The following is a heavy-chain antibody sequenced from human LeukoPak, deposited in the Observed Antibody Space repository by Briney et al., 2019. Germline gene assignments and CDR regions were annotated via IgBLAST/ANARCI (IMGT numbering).Heavy chain of an antibody. CDR3: ARDKGPYCSSTSCHVRSPDY. CDR2: ISGSGGST. Sequence: PGGSLRLSCAASGFTFSSYAMSWVRQAPGKGLEWVSAISGSGGSTYYADSVKGRFTISRDNAKNSLYLQMNSLRAEDTAVYYCARDKGPYCSSTSCHVRSPDYWGQGTLVTVSS. D-gene: IGHD2-2*01. V-gene: IGHV3-23*01. CDR1: GFTFSSYA. J-gene: IGHJ4*02.